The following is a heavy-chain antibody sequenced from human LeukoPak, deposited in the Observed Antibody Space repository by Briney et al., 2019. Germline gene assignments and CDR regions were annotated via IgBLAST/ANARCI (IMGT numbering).Heavy chain of an antibody. Sequence: GGSLRLSCAASGFTSSSYAMSWVRQAPGKGLEWVSAISGSGGSTYYADSVKGRFTISRDNSKNTLYLQMNSLRAEDTAVYYCARAKQLGLEDYWGQGTLVTVSS. CDR2: ISGSGGST. CDR3: ARAKQLGLEDY. CDR1: GFTSSSYA. D-gene: IGHD6-13*01. J-gene: IGHJ4*02. V-gene: IGHV3-23*01.